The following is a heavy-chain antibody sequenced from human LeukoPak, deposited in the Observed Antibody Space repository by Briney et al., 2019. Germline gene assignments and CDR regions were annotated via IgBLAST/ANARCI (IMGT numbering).Heavy chain of an antibody. J-gene: IGHJ6*02. V-gene: IGHV3-9*01. CDR1: GFTFDDYA. CDR3: AKDIRTYYGSGSLYYYYGMDV. D-gene: IGHD3-10*01. CDR2: ISWNSGSI. Sequence: GGSLRLSCAASGFTFDDYAMHWVRHAPGKGLEWVSGISWNSGSIGYADSVKGRFTISRDNAKNSLYLQMNSLRAEDTALYYCAKDIRTYYGSGSLYYYYGMDVWGQGTTVTVSS.